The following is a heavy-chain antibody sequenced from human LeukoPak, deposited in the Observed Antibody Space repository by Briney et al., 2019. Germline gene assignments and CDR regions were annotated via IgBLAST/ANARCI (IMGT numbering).Heavy chain of an antibody. V-gene: IGHV4-38-2*01. CDR3: ARHAIDIVVVPAASNWFDP. J-gene: IGHJ5*02. CDR1: GYSISSGYY. Sequence: SETLSLTCAVSGYSISSGYYWGWIRQPPGKGLEWIGSIYHSGSTYYNPSLKSRVTISVDTSKNQFSLKLSSVNAADTAVYYCARHAIDIVVVPAASNWFDPWGQGTLVTVSS. CDR2: IYHSGST. D-gene: IGHD2-2*01.